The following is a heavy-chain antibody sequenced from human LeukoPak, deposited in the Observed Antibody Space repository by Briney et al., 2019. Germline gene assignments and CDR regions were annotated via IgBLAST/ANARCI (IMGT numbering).Heavy chain of an antibody. V-gene: IGHV4-34*01. Sequence: PSETLSLTCAVYGGSFSGYYWSWIRQPPGKGLEWIGEINHSGSTNYNPSLKSRVTISVDTSKNQFSLKLSSVTAADTAVYYCARGREYSSGWSYWGQGTLVTVSS. J-gene: IGHJ4*02. CDR3: ARGREYSSGWSY. D-gene: IGHD6-19*01. CDR2: INHSGST. CDR1: GGSFSGYY.